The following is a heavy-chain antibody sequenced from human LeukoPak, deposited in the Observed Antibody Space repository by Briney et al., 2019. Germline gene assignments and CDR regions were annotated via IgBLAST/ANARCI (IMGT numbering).Heavy chain of an antibody. D-gene: IGHD3-10*01. CDR2: IKNKGDGGTT. V-gene: IGHV3-15*01. CDR1: GFTFNKAW. Sequence: PGGSLRLSCAASGFTFNKAWMSWVRLAPGKGLEWVGRIKNKGDGGTTDYAAPVKGRFTVSRDDSKSTLYLQMNSLKTEDIAVYYCTTSGTPFEYWGQGTLATVSS. CDR3: TTSGTPFEY. J-gene: IGHJ4*02.